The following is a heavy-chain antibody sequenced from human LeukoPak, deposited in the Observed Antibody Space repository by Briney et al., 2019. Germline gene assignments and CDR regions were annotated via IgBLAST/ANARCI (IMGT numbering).Heavy chain of an antibody. Sequence: PSQTLSLTCTVSGGSISSGSYYWNWIRQPAGKGLEWIGRMYTSGTTNYNPSLKSRVTISVDTSKNQFSLKLSSVTAADTAVYYCARTRLTGDIFFDYWGQGTLVTVSS. CDR3: ARTRLTGDIFFDY. J-gene: IGHJ4*02. V-gene: IGHV4-61*02. D-gene: IGHD7-27*01. CDR1: GGSISSGSYY. CDR2: MYTSGTT.